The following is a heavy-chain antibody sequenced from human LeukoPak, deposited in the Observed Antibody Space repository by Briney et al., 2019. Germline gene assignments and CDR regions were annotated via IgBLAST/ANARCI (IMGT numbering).Heavy chain of an antibody. V-gene: IGHV3-21*01. D-gene: IGHD5-12*01. CDR1: GFTFSSYS. CDR3: ARDLRGATPPYYYGMDV. J-gene: IGHJ6*02. Sequence: GGSLRLSCAASGFTFSSYSMNWVRQAPGKGLEWVSSISSSSSYIYYADSVKGRFTISRDNAKNSLYLQMNSLRAEDTAVYYCARDLRGATPPYYYGMDVWGQGTTVTVSS. CDR2: ISSSSSYI.